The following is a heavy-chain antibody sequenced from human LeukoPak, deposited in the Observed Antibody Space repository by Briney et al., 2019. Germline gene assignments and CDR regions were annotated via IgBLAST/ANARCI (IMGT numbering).Heavy chain of an antibody. V-gene: IGHV3-23*01. CDR1: GFTFRRSA. CDR3: VTYRQVLLPFES. CDR2: IFPSGGEI. D-gene: IGHD2-8*02. Sequence: GGSLRLSCAASGFTFRRSAMTWVRQAPGKGLEWVSSIFPSGGEIHYADSVRGRFTISRDNSKSTLSLQMNSLRAEDTAIYYCVTYRQVLLPFESWGQGTLVTVSS. J-gene: IGHJ4*02.